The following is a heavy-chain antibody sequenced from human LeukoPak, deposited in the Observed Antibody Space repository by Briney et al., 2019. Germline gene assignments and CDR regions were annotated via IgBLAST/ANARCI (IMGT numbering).Heavy chain of an antibody. D-gene: IGHD3-22*01. CDR2: IDRGGSDT. J-gene: IGHJ4*02. CDR3: VRDDSSGYHTFDY. Sequence: PGGSLRLSCTASAFTFSSYWMHWVRQAPGKGLVWVSRIDRGGSDTSYADSVKGRFTISRDNAKNTLYLQMNSLRAEDTAVYYCVRDDSSGYHTFDYWGQGILVTVST. V-gene: IGHV3-74*01. CDR1: AFTFSSYW.